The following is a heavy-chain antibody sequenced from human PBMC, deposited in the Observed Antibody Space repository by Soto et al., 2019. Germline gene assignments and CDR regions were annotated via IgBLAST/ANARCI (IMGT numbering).Heavy chain of an antibody. CDR2: IIPIFATP. Sequence: QVQLVQSGSEVKKPGSSVKVSCKASGDTFRTSAINWVRQAPGQGLEWMGGIIPIFATPYYAQKFQGRLTITADESTSTAYMELSSLRFEDSAVFYCASMGNKYCSGGSSYSSLVYWGQGTLVTVSS. V-gene: IGHV1-69*01. CDR1: GDTFRTSA. CDR3: ASMGNKYCSGGSSYSSLVY. J-gene: IGHJ4*02. D-gene: IGHD2-15*01.